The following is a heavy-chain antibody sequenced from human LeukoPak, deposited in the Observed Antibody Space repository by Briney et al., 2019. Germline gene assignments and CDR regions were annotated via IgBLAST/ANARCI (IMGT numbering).Heavy chain of an antibody. Sequence: PSETLSLTCTVSRGSISPYYWSCMPQPPGKGLEWIGYVSSSGSTNYNPSLKSRVTISVDRSKNQLSLKLSSVTAADTAGYCCARLVPSCLDYWGQGALVTVSS. CDR3: ARLVPSCLDY. J-gene: IGHJ4*02. CDR1: RGSISPYY. V-gene: IGHV4-59*08. D-gene: IGHD2-15*01. CDR2: VSSSGST.